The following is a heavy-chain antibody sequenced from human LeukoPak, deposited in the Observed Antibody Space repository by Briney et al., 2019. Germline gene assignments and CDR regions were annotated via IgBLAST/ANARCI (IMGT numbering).Heavy chain of an antibody. J-gene: IGHJ4*02. D-gene: IGHD1-26*01. CDR2: IYYSGST. Sequence: SETLSLTCTVCGGSISSYYWSWIRQPPGKGLEWIGYIYYSGSTDYNPSLKSRVTISVDTSKNQFSLKLASVTAADTAVYYCARAGTYSGSYRFDSWGQGTLVTVSS. CDR1: GGSISSYY. CDR3: ARAGTYSGSYRFDS. V-gene: IGHV4-59*01.